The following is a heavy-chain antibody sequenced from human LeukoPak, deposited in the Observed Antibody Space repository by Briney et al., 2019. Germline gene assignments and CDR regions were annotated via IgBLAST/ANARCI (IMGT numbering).Heavy chain of an antibody. J-gene: IGHJ4*02. CDR3: ARGDRGYSYYDY. D-gene: IGHD5-18*01. CDR1: GYSFTSSW. V-gene: IGHV5-51*01. CDR2: IYPGDSDT. Sequence: GESLKISFKASGYSFTSSWIGWVRPMPGKGLEWMGIIYPGDSDTRYSLSFQGQVTISADKSISTAYLQWSSLKASDTAMYYCARGDRGYSYYDYWGQGTLVTVSS.